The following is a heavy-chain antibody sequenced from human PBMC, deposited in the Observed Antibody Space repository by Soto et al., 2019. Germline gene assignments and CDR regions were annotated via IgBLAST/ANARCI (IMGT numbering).Heavy chain of an antibody. CDR1: GFTFSSYG. CDR3: AKDAMRGYGGYDGYYYYMDV. J-gene: IGHJ6*03. D-gene: IGHD5-12*01. CDR2: ISYDGSNK. Sequence: QVQLVESGGGVVQPGRSLRLSCAASGFTFSSYGMHWVRQAPGKGLEWVAVISYDGSNKYYADSVKGRFTISRDNSKNTLYLQMNSLRAEDTAVYYCAKDAMRGYGGYDGYYYYMDVWGKGTTVTVSS. V-gene: IGHV3-30*18.